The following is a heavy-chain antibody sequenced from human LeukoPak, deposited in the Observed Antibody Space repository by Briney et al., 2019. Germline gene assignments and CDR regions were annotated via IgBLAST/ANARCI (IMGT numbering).Heavy chain of an antibody. D-gene: IGHD6-19*01. V-gene: IGHV3-21*01. CDR2: ISSSSSYI. CDR3: AREGGQWLAIDY. Sequence: GGSLRLSCAASGFTFSSYSMNWVRQAPGKGLEWVSSISSSSSYIYYADSVKGRFAISRDNAKNSLYLQMNSLRAEGTAVYYCAREGGQWLAIDYWGQGTLVTVSS. J-gene: IGHJ4*02. CDR1: GFTFSSYS.